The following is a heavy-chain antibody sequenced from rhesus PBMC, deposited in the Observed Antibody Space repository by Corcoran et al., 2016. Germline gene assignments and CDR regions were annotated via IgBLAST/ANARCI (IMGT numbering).Heavy chain of an antibody. Sequence: EVQLVQSGAEVKKPGASVKISCKASGYTFTDYYLHWVRQAPGKGLEWMGRVDPEDGEATNEQKYQDRVTITADTSTDTAYMELSSLRSEDTAVYYCATSLTGDRYFDYWGQGVLVTVSS. V-gene: IGHV1-111*02. D-gene: IGHD7-45*01. CDR1: GYTFTDYY. J-gene: IGHJ4*01. CDR3: ATSLTGDRYFDY. CDR2: VDPEDGEA.